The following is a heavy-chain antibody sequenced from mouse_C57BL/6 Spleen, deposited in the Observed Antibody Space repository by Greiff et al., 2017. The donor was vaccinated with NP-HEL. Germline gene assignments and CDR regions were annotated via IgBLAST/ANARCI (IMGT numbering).Heavy chain of an antibody. J-gene: IGHJ4*01. V-gene: IGHV1-15*01. CDR2: IDPETGGT. CDR3: TRGPYSNFSMDY. Sequence: VQLQQSGAELVRPGASVTLSCKASGYTFTDYEMHWVKQTPVHGLEWIGAIDPETGGTAYNQKFKGKAILTADKSSSTAYMELRSLTSEDSAVYYCTRGPYSNFSMDYWGQGTSVTVSS. D-gene: IGHD2-5*01. CDR1: GYTFTDYE.